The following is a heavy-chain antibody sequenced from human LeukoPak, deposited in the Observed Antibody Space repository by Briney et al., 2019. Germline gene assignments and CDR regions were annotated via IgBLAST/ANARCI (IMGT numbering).Heavy chain of an antibody. V-gene: IGHV3-48*01. Sequence: PGGSLRLSCAASGFTFSSYSMNWVRQAPGKGLEWVSYISSSSSTIYYADSVKGRFTISRDNGKNSLYLQMNSLRAEDTAVYYCARDWAVTAYYYYYMDVWGKGTTVTVSS. CDR1: GFTFSSYS. CDR3: ARDWAVTAYYYYYMDV. J-gene: IGHJ6*03. D-gene: IGHD2-21*02. CDR2: ISSSSSTI.